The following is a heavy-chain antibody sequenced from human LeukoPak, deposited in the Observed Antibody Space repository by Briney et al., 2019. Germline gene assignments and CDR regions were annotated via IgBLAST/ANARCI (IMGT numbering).Heavy chain of an antibody. J-gene: IGHJ5*02. D-gene: IGHD6-6*01. CDR2: INPSGGST. CDR1: GYTFTSYY. CDR3: ARAMAARRGGNWFDP. V-gene: IGHV1-46*01. Sequence: GASVKVSCKASGYTFTSYYMHWVRQAPGQGLEWMGIINPSGGSTSYAQKFQGRVTMTRDTSTSTVYMELSSLRSEDTAVYYCARAMAARRGGNWFDPWSQGTLVTVSS.